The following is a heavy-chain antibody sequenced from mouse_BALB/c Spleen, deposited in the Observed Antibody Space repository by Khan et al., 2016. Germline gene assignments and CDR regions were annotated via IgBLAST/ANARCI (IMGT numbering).Heavy chain of an antibody. D-gene: IGHD2-14*01. CDR2: ISDGGSYT. J-gene: IGHJ3*01. Sequence: EVELVESGGGLVKPGGSLKLSCAASGFTFSDYYMYWVRQTPEKRLEWVATISDGGSYTYYPDSVKGRFTISRDNAQNNLYMQMSSLKSEDTAMYYCARDYRWFAYWGQGTLVTVSA. CDR3: ARDYRWFAY. CDR1: GFTFSDYY. V-gene: IGHV5-4*02.